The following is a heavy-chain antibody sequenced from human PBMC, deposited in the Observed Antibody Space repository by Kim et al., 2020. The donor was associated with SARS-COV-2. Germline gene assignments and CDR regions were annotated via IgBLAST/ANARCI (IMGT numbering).Heavy chain of an antibody. J-gene: IGHJ4*02. D-gene: IGHD3-16*02. V-gene: IGHV4-34*01. CDR3: ARGLRVWGSYRMYYFDY. Sequence: LKSRVTISVDTSKNQFSLKLSSVTAADTAVYYCARGLRVWGSYRMYYFDYWGQGTLVTVSS.